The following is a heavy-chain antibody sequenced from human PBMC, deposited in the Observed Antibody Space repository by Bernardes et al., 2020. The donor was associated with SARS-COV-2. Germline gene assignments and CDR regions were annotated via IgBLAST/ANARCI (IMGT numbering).Heavy chain of an antibody. Sequence: SETLSLTCTVSGGSISSSSYYWGWIRQPPGKGLEWIGSIYYSGSTYYNPSLKSRVTISVDTSKNQFSLKLSSVTAADTAVYYCAKDDDRPLFGAPGFDSWGQGTLVTVSS. V-gene: IGHV4-39*02. CDR1: GGSISSSSYY. CDR2: IYYSGST. J-gene: IGHJ4*02. CDR3: AKDDDRPLFGAPGFDS. D-gene: IGHD3-3*01.